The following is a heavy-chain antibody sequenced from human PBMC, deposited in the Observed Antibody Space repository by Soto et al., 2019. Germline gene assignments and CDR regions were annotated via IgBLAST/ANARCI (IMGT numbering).Heavy chain of an antibody. CDR2: INPNSLAT. J-gene: IGHJ5*02. CDR3: ASLRPTPDCFEP. CDR1: GYTFTCYF. V-gene: IGHV1-2*06. Sequence: ASVKVSCKAPGYTFTCYFIHWLRHAPGPALEWLGRINPNSLATNYARKIQDRATMTRDTSITTAYMELSSLRSSDTAIHSSASLRPTPDCFEPWRKGTLVTVSS. D-gene: IGHD3-16*01.